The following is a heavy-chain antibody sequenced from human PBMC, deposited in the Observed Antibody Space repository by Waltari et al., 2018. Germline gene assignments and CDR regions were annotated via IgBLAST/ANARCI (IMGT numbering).Heavy chain of an antibody. J-gene: IGHJ4*02. CDR1: GGSISSGSYY. Sequence: QVQLQESGPGLVKPSQTLSLTCTVSGGSISSGSYYWSWIRQPAGKGLEWIGRIYTSGSTNYTPSLKSRVTISVDTSKNQFSLKLSSVTAADTAVYYCARSMAYYFDYWGQGTLVTVSS. CDR2: IYTSGST. D-gene: IGHD2-8*01. CDR3: ARSMAYYFDY. V-gene: IGHV4-61*02.